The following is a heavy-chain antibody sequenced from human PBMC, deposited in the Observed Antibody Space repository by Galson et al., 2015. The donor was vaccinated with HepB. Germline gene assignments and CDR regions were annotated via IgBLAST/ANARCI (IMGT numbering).Heavy chain of an antibody. CDR1: GFTFSSYW. CDR2: IKQDGSEK. Sequence: SLRLSCAASGFTFSSYWMSWVCQAPGKGLEWVANIKQDGSEKYYVDSVKGRFTISRDNAKNSLYLQMNSLRAEDTAVYYCASAENVDTAMGGVGGYWGQGTLVTVSS. D-gene: IGHD5-18*01. V-gene: IGHV3-7*03. J-gene: IGHJ4*02. CDR3: ASAENVDTAMGGVGGY.